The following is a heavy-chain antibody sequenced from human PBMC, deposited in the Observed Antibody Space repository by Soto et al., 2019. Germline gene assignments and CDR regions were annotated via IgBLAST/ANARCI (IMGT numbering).Heavy chain of an antibody. CDR3: AREYCSGGSCYGGDY. J-gene: IGHJ4*02. CDR2: ISTYNSDT. D-gene: IGHD2-15*01. Sequence: GASVEVSCKASGYTLTSYGIRWVRQAPGQGLECIVWISTYNSDTMYAHKFQDRVTMTSDTSTSTAYMELRSLRSDDTAVYYCAREYCSGGSCYGGDYWGQGTLVTVSS. V-gene: IGHV1-18*01. CDR1: GYTLTSYG.